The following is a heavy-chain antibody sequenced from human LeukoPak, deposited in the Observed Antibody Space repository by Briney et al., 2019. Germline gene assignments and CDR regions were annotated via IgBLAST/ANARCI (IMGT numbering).Heavy chain of an antibody. J-gene: IGHJ4*02. CDR2: IFYIGST. Sequence: TSETLSLSPTVSVGSISRYYWSCVRQPPGKGRGWMGYIFYIGSTKYNPSLKSRVTISVNTSKNQFSLKLSSVTAADTAVYYCARLPPDLRRLFDYWGQGTLVTVSS. D-gene: IGHD4-17*01. CDR1: VGSISRYY. V-gene: IGHV4-59*01. CDR3: ARLPPDLRRLFDY.